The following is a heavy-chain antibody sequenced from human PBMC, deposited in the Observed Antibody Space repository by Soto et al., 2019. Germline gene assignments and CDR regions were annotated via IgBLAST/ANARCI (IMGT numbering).Heavy chain of an antibody. Sequence: QVQLVESGGGVVQPGRSLRLSCAASGFTFSSYGMHWVRQAPGKGLEWVAVISYDGSNKYYADSVKGRFTISRDNSKNTLYLQMNSLRAEDTAVYYCAPGPYDSSGYYAFYIWGQGTMVTVSS. V-gene: IGHV3-30*03. CDR1: GFTFSSYG. CDR3: APGPYDSSGYYAFYI. J-gene: IGHJ3*02. CDR2: ISYDGSNK. D-gene: IGHD3-22*01.